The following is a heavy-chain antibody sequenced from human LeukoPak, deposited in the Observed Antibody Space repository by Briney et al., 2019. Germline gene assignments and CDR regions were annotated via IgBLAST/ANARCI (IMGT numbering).Heavy chain of an antibody. Sequence: SETLSLTCSVSGGSISSYYWSWIRQPPGKGLEWIGYIYYSGSTNYKPSLKSRVTISVDTSKDQFSLKLSSVTAADTAVYYCARGGYYGSGNDFRFDPWGQGTLVTVSS. CDR1: GGSISSYY. CDR3: ARGGYYGSGNDFRFDP. V-gene: IGHV4-59*01. CDR2: IYYSGST. J-gene: IGHJ5*02. D-gene: IGHD3-10*01.